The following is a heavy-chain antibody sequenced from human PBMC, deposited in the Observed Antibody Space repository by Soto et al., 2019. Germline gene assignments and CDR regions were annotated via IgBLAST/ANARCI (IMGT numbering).Heavy chain of an antibody. Sequence: PGGSLRLSCAASGFDFTKSAMNWVRQAPGKGLQWVSGISGSGTSTSHGDSVKGRFTISRDNSKNTLYLQMNSLRAEDTAVYYCACHSSNRNYDFWSGLDYWGQGTLVTVSS. CDR3: ACHSSNRNYDFWSGLDY. CDR2: ISGSGTST. D-gene: IGHD3-3*01. CDR1: GFDFTKSA. V-gene: IGHV3-23*01. J-gene: IGHJ4*02.